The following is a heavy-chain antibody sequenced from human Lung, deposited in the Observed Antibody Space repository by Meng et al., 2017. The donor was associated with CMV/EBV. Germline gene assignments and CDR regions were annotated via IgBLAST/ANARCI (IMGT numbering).Heavy chain of an antibody. V-gene: IGHV4-4*07. CDR1: CCSIRSYY. D-gene: IGHD6-19*01. CDR3: ARAEADTGNFDY. Sequence: LLQGAGPGMMQPSETRSFTCTVDCCSIRSYYCSWLRQPAGKGLEWIRRIYTSGTTIYNPYLKSRLTLSLDTSKNQFSLKLNSVTAADTAVYYCARAEADTGNFDYWGQGTLVTVSS. CDR2: IYTSGTT. J-gene: IGHJ4*02.